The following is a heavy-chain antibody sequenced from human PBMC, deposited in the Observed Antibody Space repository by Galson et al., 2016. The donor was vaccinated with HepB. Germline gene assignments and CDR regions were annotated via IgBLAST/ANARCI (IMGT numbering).Heavy chain of an antibody. CDR2: ISSSSSTI. Sequence: SLRLSCAASGFTFSSYSMNWVRQAPGKGLEWVSYISSSSSTIYYADSVKGRFTISRDNAKTSLYLQMNSLRAEDTAVYYCAREGAIFGVVTNWFDPWGQGTLVTVSS. D-gene: IGHD3-3*01. V-gene: IGHV3-48*01. J-gene: IGHJ5*02. CDR3: AREGAIFGVVTNWFDP. CDR1: GFTFSSYS.